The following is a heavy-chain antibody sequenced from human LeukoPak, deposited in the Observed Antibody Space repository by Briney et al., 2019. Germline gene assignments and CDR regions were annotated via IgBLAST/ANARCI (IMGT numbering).Heavy chain of an antibody. Sequence: GGSLRLSCAASGFTFSSYSMIWVRQAPGKGLEWVSSISSSSSYIYYADSVKGRFTISRDNAKNSLYLQMNSLRAEDTAVYYCARDSRKVRGYNWFDPWGQGTLVTVSS. V-gene: IGHV3-21*01. D-gene: IGHD3-10*01. J-gene: IGHJ5*02. CDR2: ISSSSSYI. CDR1: GFTFSSYS. CDR3: ARDSRKVRGYNWFDP.